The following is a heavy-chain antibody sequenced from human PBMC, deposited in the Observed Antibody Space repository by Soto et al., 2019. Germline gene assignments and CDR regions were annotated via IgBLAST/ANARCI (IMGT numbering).Heavy chain of an antibody. D-gene: IGHD3-10*01. CDR1: GFTFSSYA. V-gene: IGHV3-23*01. Sequence: PGGSLRLSCAASGFTFSSYAMSWVRQAPGKGLEWVAAISGSGGSTYYADSVKGRFTISRDNSKNTLYLQMNSLRAEDTAVYYCAKVVSVISHYYGSGSSYYFDYWGQGTLVTVSS. CDR2: ISGSGGST. J-gene: IGHJ4*02. CDR3: AKVVSVISHYYGSGSSYYFDY.